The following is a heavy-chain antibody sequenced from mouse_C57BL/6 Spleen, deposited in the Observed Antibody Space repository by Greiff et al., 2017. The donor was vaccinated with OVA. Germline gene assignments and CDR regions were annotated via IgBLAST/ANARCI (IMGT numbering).Heavy chain of an antibody. CDR2: IYPGSGNT. CDR3: ARGTSSGYCAMDY. Sequence: VQLQQSGPELVKPGASVKISCKASGYSFTSYYIHWVKQRPGQGLEWIGWIYPGSGNTKYNEKFKGKATLTADTSSSTAYMQLSSLTSEDSAVYYCARGTSSGYCAMDYWGQGTSVTVSS. J-gene: IGHJ4*01. D-gene: IGHD3-2*02. CDR1: GYSFTSYY. V-gene: IGHV1-66*01.